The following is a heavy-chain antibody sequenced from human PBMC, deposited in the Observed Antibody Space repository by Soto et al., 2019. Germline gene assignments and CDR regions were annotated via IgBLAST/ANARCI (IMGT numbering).Heavy chain of an antibody. CDR2: IYPKNGVT. Sequence: QVQLVQSGAEVKEPGASVKVSCKTSGFSFNVYYIHWVRQAPGQGLEWVGCIYPKNGVTDYTQKFQGRVTLTRDTSISTVFMELSSLRSDDTAVYFCVRENWHYDYWGRGTLVTVSS. V-gene: IGHV1-2*02. J-gene: IGHJ4*02. CDR3: VRENWHYDY. CDR1: GFSFNVYY.